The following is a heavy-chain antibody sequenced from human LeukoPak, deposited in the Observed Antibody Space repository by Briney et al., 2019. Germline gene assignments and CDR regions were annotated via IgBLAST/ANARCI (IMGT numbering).Heavy chain of an antibody. V-gene: IGHV3-7*01. CDR3: ATISAQTFDI. CDR1: GFSFRSHW. D-gene: IGHD5-24*01. CDR2: IKPDGSDK. J-gene: IGHJ3*02. Sequence: GGSLRLSCVDSGFSFRSHWVNWVRQSPGKGLEWVANIKPDGSDKYYVDSARGRFTVSRDNAKNSASLQMNSLRAEDTAIYYCATISAQTFDIWGQGTLVSVSS.